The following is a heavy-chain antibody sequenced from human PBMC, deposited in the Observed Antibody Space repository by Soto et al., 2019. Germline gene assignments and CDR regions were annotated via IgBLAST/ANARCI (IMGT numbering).Heavy chain of an antibody. CDR3: ARVGGINWFDP. J-gene: IGHJ5*02. V-gene: IGHV4-31*03. D-gene: IGHD3-16*01. CDR1: GRSISSGGYY. Sequence: PSETLSITCTVSGRSISSGGYYWSWIRQHPGKGMEWIGYIYYSGSTYYNPSLKSRVTISVDTSKNQFSLKLSSVTAADKAVYYCARVGGINWFDPWGQGTLVIVSS. CDR2: IYYSGST.